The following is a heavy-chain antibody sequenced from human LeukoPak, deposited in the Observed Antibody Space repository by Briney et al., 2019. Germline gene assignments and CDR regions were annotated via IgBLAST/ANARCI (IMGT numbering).Heavy chain of an antibody. CDR3: ARDCCSSTSCHLDY. CDR2: IYYSGSP. Sequence: SETLSLTCTVSGGSISSGGYYWSWIRQHPGKGLEWIGYIYYSGSPYYNPSLKSRVTISVDTSKNQFSLKLSSVTAADTAVYYCARDCCSSTSCHLDYWGQGTLVTVSS. CDR1: GGSISSGGYY. V-gene: IGHV4-31*03. D-gene: IGHD2-2*01. J-gene: IGHJ4*02.